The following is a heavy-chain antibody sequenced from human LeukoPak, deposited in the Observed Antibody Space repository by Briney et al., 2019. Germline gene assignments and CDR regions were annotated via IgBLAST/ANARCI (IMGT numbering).Heavy chain of an antibody. CDR3: AKDRANGYATPPYMDV. CDR2: ISGSGGST. D-gene: IGHD5-12*01. Sequence: PGGSLRLSCAASGFTFSSYAMSWVRQAPGKGLEWVSAISGSGGSTYYADSVKGRFTISRDNSKNTLYLQMNSLRAEDTAVYYCAKDRANGYATPPYMDVWGKGTTVTVPS. V-gene: IGHV3-23*01. CDR1: GFTFSSYA. J-gene: IGHJ6*03.